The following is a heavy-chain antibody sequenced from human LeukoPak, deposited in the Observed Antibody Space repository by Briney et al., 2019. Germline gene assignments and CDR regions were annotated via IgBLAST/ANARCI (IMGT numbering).Heavy chain of an antibody. D-gene: IGHD3-3*01. CDR2: MNPNSGNT. J-gene: IGHJ6*02. CDR3: ARGGGPRSGRGYYYYGMDV. V-gene: IGHV1-8*01. CDR1: GYTFTSYD. Sequence: ASVTVSCTASGYTFTSYDINWVRQATGQGLEWMGWMNPNSGNTGYAQKFQGRVTMTRNTSISTAYMELSSLRSEDTAVYYCARGGGPRSGRGYYYYGMDVWGRGTTVTVSS.